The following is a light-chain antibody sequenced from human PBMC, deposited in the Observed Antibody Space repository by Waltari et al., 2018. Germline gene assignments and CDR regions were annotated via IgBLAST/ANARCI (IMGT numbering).Light chain of an antibody. CDR1: SSNIGRNT. Sequence: QSVLTQAPSASGTPGQSVAISCSGSSSNIGRNTVNWYQQVPGTAPKLLTYVNNERPSGVPDRFSGSKSGTSASLAISGLQSEDEADYYCAAWDVSLNGVVFGGGTKVTVL. CDR3: AAWDVSLNGVV. V-gene: IGLV1-44*01. J-gene: IGLJ3*02. CDR2: VNN.